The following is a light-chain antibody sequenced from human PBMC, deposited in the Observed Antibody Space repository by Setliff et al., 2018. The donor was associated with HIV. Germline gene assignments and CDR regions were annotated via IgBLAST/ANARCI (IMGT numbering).Light chain of an antibody. V-gene: IGLV2-14*01. J-gene: IGLJ1*01. Sequence: QSALAQPASVSGSPGQSITIFCIGTISDVGGYNYVSWYQQYPGKAPKLMIYEVSNRPSGVSNRFSGSKSGNTASLTISGLQGDDEADYCCSSYTSSNTPYVFGTGTKVTVL. CDR2: EVS. CDR3: SSYTSSNTPYV. CDR1: ISDVGGYNY.